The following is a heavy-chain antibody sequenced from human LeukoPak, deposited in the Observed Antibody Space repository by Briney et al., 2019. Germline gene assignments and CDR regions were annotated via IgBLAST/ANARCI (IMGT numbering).Heavy chain of an antibody. CDR2: NSWNSGSI. D-gene: IGHD2-15*01. Sequence: GGSLRLSCAASGFTFDDYAMHWVRQAPGKGLEWVSGNSWNSGSIGYADSVKGRFTISRDNAKNSLYLQMNSLRAEDMALYYCAKTAIYCSGGSCYDDAFDIWGQGTMVTVSS. CDR1: GFTFDDYA. J-gene: IGHJ3*02. CDR3: AKTAIYCSGGSCYDDAFDI. V-gene: IGHV3-9*03.